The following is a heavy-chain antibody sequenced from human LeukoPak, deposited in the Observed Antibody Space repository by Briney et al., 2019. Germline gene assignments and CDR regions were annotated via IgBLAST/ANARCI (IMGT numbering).Heavy chain of an antibody. CDR1: GYTLTELS. J-gene: IGHJ4*02. Sequence: ASVKVSCKVSGYTLTELSMHWVRQAPGKGLEWMGGIDPEDGETIYAQKLQGRVTMTTDTSTSTAYMELRSLRSDDTAVYYCARDYYDSSGLGGDYWGQGTLVTVSS. CDR2: IDPEDGET. V-gene: IGHV1-24*01. D-gene: IGHD3-22*01. CDR3: ARDYYDSSGLGGDY.